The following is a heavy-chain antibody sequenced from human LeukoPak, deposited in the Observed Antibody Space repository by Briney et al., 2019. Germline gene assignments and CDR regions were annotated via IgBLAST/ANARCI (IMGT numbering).Heavy chain of an antibody. CDR2: ISGSGGST. J-gene: IGHJ4*02. D-gene: IGHD6-19*01. Sequence: GGSLRLSCAASGFTFSSYAMSWVRQSPGKGLEWVSAISGSGGSTYYADSVKGRFTISRDNSKNTLYLQMNSLRAEDTAVHYCAKLYSSGSTGLVWGQGTLVTVSS. V-gene: IGHV3-23*01. CDR3: AKLYSSGSTGLV. CDR1: GFTFSSYA.